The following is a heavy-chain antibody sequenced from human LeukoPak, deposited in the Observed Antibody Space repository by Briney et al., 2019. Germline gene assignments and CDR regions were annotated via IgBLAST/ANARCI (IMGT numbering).Heavy chain of an antibody. D-gene: IGHD6-25*01. J-gene: IGHJ4*02. Sequence: SETLSLTCAVYGGSFSGYYWSWIRQPPGKGLEWIGEINHSRSTNYNPSLKSRVTISVDTSKNQFSLKLSSVTAADTAVYYCATSSIAAYYFDYWGQGTLVTVSS. V-gene: IGHV4-34*01. CDR2: INHSRST. CDR3: ATSSIAAYYFDY. CDR1: GGSFSGYY.